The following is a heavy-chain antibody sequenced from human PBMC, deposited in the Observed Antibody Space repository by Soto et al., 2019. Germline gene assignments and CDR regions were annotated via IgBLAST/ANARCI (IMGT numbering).Heavy chain of an antibody. CDR3: ARSIGMYCGMVV. D-gene: IGHD1-20*01. J-gene: IGHJ6*04. V-gene: IGHV3-30*03. CDR1: GFTFSSYG. Sequence: GGSLRLSCAASGFTFSSYGMHWVRQAPGKGLEWVAVISYDGSNKYYADSVKGRFTISRDNSKNTLYLQMNSLRAEDTAVYYYARSIGMYCGMVVWGKGTTVTVPS. CDR2: ISYDGSNK.